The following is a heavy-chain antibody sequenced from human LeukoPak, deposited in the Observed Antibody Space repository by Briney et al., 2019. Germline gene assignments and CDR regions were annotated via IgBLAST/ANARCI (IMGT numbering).Heavy chain of an antibody. D-gene: IGHD5-12*01. V-gene: IGHV3-33*01. CDR3: ARLIVATRGDY. Sequence: GGSLRLSCAASGFTFSSYGMHWVRQAPGKGLEWVAVTWYDGSNKYYADSVKGRFTISRDNSKNALYLQMNSLRAEDTAVYYCARLIVATRGDYWGQGTLVTVSS. CDR2: TWYDGSNK. CDR1: GFTFSSYG. J-gene: IGHJ4*02.